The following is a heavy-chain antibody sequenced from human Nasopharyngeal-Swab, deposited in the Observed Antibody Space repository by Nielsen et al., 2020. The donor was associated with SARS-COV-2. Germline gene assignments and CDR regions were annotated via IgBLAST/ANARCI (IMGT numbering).Heavy chain of an antibody. CDR3: ARRTRYSNYAYYYMDV. Sequence: SQTLSLTCAVYGGSFSGYYWGWIRQPPGKGLEWIGSIYHSGSTYYNPSLKSRVTISVDTSKNQFSLKLSSVTAADTAVYYCARRTRYSNYAYYYMDVWGKGTTVTVSS. D-gene: IGHD4-11*01. CDR1: GGSFSGYY. V-gene: IGHV4-38-2*01. J-gene: IGHJ6*03. CDR2: IYHSGST.